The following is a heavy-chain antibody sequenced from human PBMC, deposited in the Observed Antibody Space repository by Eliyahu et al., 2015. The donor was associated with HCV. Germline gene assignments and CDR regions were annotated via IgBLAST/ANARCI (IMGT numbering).Heavy chain of an antibody. D-gene: IGHD4-17*01. CDR1: GDSISSGSYY. V-gene: IGHV4-61*02. Sequence: QVQLQESGPGLVKPSQTLSLTCTVSGDSISSGSYYWSWIRQPAGXGLEWIGRIYTSGSTDYNPSLKSRVTISVDTSKNQFSLKLRSVTAADTAVYYCARWENTVTTFDYWGQGALVTVSS. CDR2: IYTSGST. J-gene: IGHJ4*02. CDR3: ARWENTVTTFDY.